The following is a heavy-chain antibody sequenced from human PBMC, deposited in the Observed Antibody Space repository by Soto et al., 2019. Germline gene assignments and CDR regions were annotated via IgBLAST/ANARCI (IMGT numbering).Heavy chain of an antibody. CDR3: ARVIPGAEAWFGP. CDR1: GYTFSNYG. Sequence: QVKLVQSGGEVKRPGASVKVSCKTSGYTFSNYGITWVRQAPGQPLEWLGWISLYSDGTNYAQKFQGRVSITTDTSTTTAYMELRSLRSDDTAVYYCARVIPGAEAWFGPWGQGTLVTVSS. CDR2: ISLYSDGT. D-gene: IGHD2-2*01. J-gene: IGHJ5*02. V-gene: IGHV1-18*01.